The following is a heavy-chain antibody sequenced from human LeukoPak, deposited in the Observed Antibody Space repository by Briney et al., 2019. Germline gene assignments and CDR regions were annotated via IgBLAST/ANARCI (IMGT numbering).Heavy chain of an antibody. J-gene: IGHJ6*02. V-gene: IGHV1-69*02. CDR2: IIPILGIA. CDR1: GYTFTGYY. D-gene: IGHD3-3*01. CDR3: AMGFWSGYYHYYYYGMDV. Sequence: SVKVSCKASGYTFTGYYMHWVRQAPGQGLEWMGRIIPILGIANYAQKFQGRVTITADKSTSTAYMELSSLRSEDTAVYYCAMGFWSGYYHYYYYGMDVWGQGTTVTVSS.